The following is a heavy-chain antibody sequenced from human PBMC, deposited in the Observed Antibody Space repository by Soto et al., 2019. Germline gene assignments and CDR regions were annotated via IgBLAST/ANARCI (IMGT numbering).Heavy chain of an antibody. CDR2: INPGNGNT. CDR1: GYTFTSYG. Sequence: SSVKVSCKASGYTFTSYGINWVRQAPGRGLEWMGWINPGNGNTKYSQQFQGRVIIDRDTSASTAYMELSSLRSEDTAVYYCAIGGEFDSSNYLDFWGLGTSVT. V-gene: IGHV1-3*01. J-gene: IGHJ4*02. D-gene: IGHD3-22*01. CDR3: AIGGEFDSSNYLDF.